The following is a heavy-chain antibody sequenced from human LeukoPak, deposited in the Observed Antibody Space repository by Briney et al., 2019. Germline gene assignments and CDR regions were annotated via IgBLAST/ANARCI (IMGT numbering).Heavy chain of an antibody. D-gene: IGHD3-16*02. CDR1: GGSISSYY. Sequence: SETLSLTCTVSGGSISSYYWSWIRPPPGKGLEWIGYIYYSGSTNYNASLKSRVTISLDTSKNQFSLKLTSVTAADTAVYYCARDRMITFGGIIVPNWYFDLWGRGTLVTVSS. V-gene: IGHV4-59*01. J-gene: IGHJ2*01. CDR2: IYYSGST. CDR3: ARDRMITFGGIIVPNWYFDL.